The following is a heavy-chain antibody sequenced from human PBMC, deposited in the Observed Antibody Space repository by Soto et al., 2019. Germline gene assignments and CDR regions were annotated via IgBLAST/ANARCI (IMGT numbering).Heavy chain of an antibody. Sequence: QPGGSLRLSCEASGFTFSGFDMHWVRQPTGKGLEWVSTIGTAGDTYYAVSVKGRFTISRDNAKNSLSLQMNSLRAGDTAVYFCARGQEVGTHFFDYWGQGTQVTVSS. CDR3: ARGQEVGTHFFDY. CDR1: GFTFSGFD. D-gene: IGHD6-13*01. J-gene: IGHJ4*02. CDR2: IGTAGDT. V-gene: IGHV3-13*01.